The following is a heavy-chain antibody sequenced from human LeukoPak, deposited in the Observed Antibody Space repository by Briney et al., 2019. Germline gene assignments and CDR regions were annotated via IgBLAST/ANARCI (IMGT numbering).Heavy chain of an antibody. CDR1: VYTLRSYE. V-gene: IGHV3-48*03. Sequence: GGALRLSCAPSVYTLRSYEMNCVRQSPEEGLEWVSFISNSSDNIYYAESAKSRFITTTNNTKNSLLQQMISMRAAEKAVYYYARSEARFMDSWGQGTLVTVSS. CDR3: ARSEARFMDS. J-gene: IGHJ5*01. D-gene: IGHD3-16*01. CDR2: ISNSSDNI.